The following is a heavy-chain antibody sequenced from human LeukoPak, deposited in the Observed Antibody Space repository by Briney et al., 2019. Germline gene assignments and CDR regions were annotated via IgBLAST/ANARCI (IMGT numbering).Heavy chain of an antibody. CDR2: IYHSGST. V-gene: IGHV4-30-2*01. D-gene: IGHD5-12*01. CDR1: GGSISSGGYY. CDR3: ARGDGVGYSGYDFGY. Sequence: PSQTLSLTCTVSGGSISSGGYYWSWIRQPPGKALEWIGYIYHSGSTYYNPSLNSRVTISLDRSKNQFSLKLSSVTAADTAVYYCARGDGVGYSGYDFGYWGQGTLVTVSS. J-gene: IGHJ4*02.